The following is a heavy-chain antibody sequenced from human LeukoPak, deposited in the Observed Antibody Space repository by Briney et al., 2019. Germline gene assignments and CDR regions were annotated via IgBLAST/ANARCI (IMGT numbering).Heavy chain of an antibody. V-gene: IGHV3-9*01. CDR2: ISWNSGNL. CDR3: ARGGGLDV. Sequence: GGSLRLSCAASGFTFDDYAMHWVRQAPGKGLEWVSGISWNSGNLDYADSVKGRFTISRDNAKNSLYLQMSNLRAEDTAVYFCARGGGLDVWGQGATVTVSS. D-gene: IGHD3-16*01. J-gene: IGHJ6*02. CDR1: GFTFDDYA.